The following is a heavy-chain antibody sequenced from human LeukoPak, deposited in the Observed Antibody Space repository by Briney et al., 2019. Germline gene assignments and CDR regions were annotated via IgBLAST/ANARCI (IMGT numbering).Heavy chain of an antibody. CDR1: GGSFSGYY. CDR3: ARLGGIAAAGRVDY. Sequence: SETLSLTCAVYGGSFSGYYWSWIRQPPGKGLEWIGYIYYSGSTNYNPSLKSRVTISVDTSKNQFSLKLSSVTAADTAVYYCARLGGIAAAGRVDYWGQRTLVTVSS. CDR2: IYYSGST. D-gene: IGHD6-13*01. J-gene: IGHJ4*02. V-gene: IGHV4-59*01.